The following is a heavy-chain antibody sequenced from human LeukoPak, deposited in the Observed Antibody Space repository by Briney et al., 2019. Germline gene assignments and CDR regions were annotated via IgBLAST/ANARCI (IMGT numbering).Heavy chain of an antibody. D-gene: IGHD3-22*01. J-gene: IGHJ4*02. CDR3: AKEVYYYDSSGYRSFDY. Sequence: GGSLRLSCAASGFTFSSYCMHWVRQAPGKGLVWVSRINSDGSSTSYADSVKGRFTISRDNAKNSLYLQMNSLRAEDMALYYCAKEVYYYDSSGYRSFDYWGQGTLVTVSS. CDR2: INSDGSST. V-gene: IGHV3-74*01. CDR1: GFTFSSYC.